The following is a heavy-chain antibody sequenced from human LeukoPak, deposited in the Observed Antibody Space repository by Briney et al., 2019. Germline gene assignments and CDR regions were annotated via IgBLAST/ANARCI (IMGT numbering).Heavy chain of an antibody. CDR2: ISGSGGST. D-gene: IGHD3-22*01. Sequence: GGSLRLSCAASGFTFSNYDMNWVRQAPGKGLEWVSAISGSGGSTYYADSVKGRFTISRDNSKNTLYLQMNSLRAEDTAVYYCAKDLPGGYYDSSGYPVFWGQGTLVTVSS. CDR1: GFTFSNYD. V-gene: IGHV3-23*01. CDR3: AKDLPGGYYDSSGYPVF. J-gene: IGHJ4*02.